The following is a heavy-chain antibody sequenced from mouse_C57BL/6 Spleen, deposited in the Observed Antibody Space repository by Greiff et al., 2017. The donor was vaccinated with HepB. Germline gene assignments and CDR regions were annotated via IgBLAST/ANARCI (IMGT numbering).Heavy chain of an antibody. CDR1: GYTFTSYW. Sequence: VQLQQPGAELVMPGASVKLSCKASGYTFTSYWMHWVKQRPGQGLEWIGEIDPSDSYTNYNQKFKGKSTLTVDKSSSTAYMQLSSLTSEDSAVYYCARMGGNYVFAYWGQGTLVTVSA. J-gene: IGHJ3*01. V-gene: IGHV1-69*01. D-gene: IGHD2-1*01. CDR2: IDPSDSYT. CDR3: ARMGGNYVFAY.